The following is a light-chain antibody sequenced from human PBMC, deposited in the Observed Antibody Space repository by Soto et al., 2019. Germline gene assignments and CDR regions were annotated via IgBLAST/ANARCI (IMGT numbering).Light chain of an antibody. CDR2: GAS. CDR1: QSVSSS. J-gene: IGKJ3*01. Sequence: EIVMTQSPATLSVSPGERVTLSCRASQSVSSSLAWYQQKPGQAPRLLIYGASTKATGIPARFSGSGSGTDFTLTISSLQSEDFAVYYCQQYNNWPPFTFGPGTKVDIK. CDR3: QQYNNWPPFT. V-gene: IGKV3-15*01.